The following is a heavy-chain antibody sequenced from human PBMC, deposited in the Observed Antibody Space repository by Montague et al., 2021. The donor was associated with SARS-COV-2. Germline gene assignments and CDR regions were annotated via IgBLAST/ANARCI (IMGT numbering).Heavy chain of an antibody. V-gene: IGHV4-39*01. D-gene: IGHD2-15*01. CDR1: GGSLSGFY. CDR3: ARQGGYCSGGSCYGPFDY. CDR2: IYYSGTT. Sequence: SETLSLTCAVYGGSLSGFYWTWIRQPPGKGLEWIGSIYYSGTTYXXPSLKSRVTISVDTSKNQFSLKLSSVTAADTAVYYCARQGGYCSGGSCYGPFDYWGQGTLVTVSS. J-gene: IGHJ4*02.